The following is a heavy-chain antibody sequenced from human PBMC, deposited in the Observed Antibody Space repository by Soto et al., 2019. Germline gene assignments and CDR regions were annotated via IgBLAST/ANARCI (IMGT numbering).Heavy chain of an antibody. D-gene: IGHD3-16*01. CDR3: VRGGGEMANPPPYLY. V-gene: IGHV1-69*06. CDR2: VIPMFLKP. CDR1: GGTFDTYA. J-gene: IGHJ4*02. Sequence: SVKVSCKASGGTFDTYAISWVRQAPGQGLEWLGGVIPMFLKPNYAQKFKGRVTITAVKSTNTVYMEMISLMSEDTAVYYCVRGGGEMANPPPYLYWGQGTQVTVSS.